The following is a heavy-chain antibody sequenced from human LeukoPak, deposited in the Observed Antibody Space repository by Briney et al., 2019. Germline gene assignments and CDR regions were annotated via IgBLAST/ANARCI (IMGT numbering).Heavy chain of an antibody. D-gene: IGHD5-18*01. CDR1: GFTFSSYW. V-gene: IGHV3-7*03. J-gene: IGHJ6*03. CDR2: IKQEGSEK. Sequence: GGSLRLSCAASGFTFSSYWMSWVRQAPGKGLEWVANIKQEGSEKYYVESVKGRFTISRDNSKNTLYLQMNSLRAEDTAVYYCAKGGYSNGRYYYYYMDVWGEGTTVTVSS. CDR3: AKGGYSNGRYYYYYMDV.